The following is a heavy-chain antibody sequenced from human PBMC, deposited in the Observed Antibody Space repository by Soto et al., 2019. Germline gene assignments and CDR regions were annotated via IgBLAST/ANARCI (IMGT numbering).Heavy chain of an antibody. CDR1: GGTFSSYA. CDR3: ESPVATYYYYGMYV. D-gene: IGHD5-12*01. J-gene: IGHJ6*01. V-gene: IGHV1-69*12. CDR2: IIPIFGTA. Sequence: QVQLVQSGAEVKKPGSSVKVSCTASGGTFSSYAISSVRQAPGQGLEWMGGIIPIFGTANYAQKFQGRVTMTADESTSAACLELISLRSEDTAVYDCESPVATYYYYGMYVW.